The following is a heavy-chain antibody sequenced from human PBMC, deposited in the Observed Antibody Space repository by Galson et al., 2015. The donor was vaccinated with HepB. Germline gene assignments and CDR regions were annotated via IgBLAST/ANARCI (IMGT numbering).Heavy chain of an antibody. Sequence: SVKVSCKASGYTFTSYAMHWARQAPGQRLEWMGWINAGNGNTKYSQKFQGRVTITRDTSASTAYMELSSLRSEDTAVYYCARAPYLIAAAGNAGYWGQGTLVTVSS. CDR3: ARAPYLIAAAGNAGY. V-gene: IGHV1-3*01. CDR1: GYTFTSYA. CDR2: INAGNGNT. J-gene: IGHJ4*02. D-gene: IGHD6-13*01.